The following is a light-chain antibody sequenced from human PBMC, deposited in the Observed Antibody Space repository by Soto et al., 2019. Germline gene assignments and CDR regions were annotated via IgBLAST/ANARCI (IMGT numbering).Light chain of an antibody. Sequence: QSPSSLSASTGDRVTITCRASQGISTYLNWYQQKPGKAPKLLIYGASNLETGVPSRFSGSGSGTDFTFTISSLQPEDIATYFCQQYDNVFTFGQGTRLEIK. V-gene: IGKV1-33*01. J-gene: IGKJ5*01. CDR3: QQYDNVFT. CDR1: QGISTY. CDR2: GAS.